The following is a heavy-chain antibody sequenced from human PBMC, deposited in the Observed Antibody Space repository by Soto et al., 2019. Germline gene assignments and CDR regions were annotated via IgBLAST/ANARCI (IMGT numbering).Heavy chain of an antibody. J-gene: IGHJ4*02. CDR2: IIPVLGPA. V-gene: IGHV1-69*06. Sequence: QVQLVQSGAEVRKPGSSVKVSCKASGVTYNTFADSWVRQAPGQGLEWMGGIIPVLGPAFYAQKFQGRVTITADKSTSTAYLELTSLRSEDTGVYYCVRAAKRYFDYWGQGTLVTVSS. CDR3: VRAAKRYFDY. CDR1: GVTYNTFA.